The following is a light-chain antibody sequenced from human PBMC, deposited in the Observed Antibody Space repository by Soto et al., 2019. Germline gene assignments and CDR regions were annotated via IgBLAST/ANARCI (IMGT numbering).Light chain of an antibody. V-gene: IGKV3-15*01. CDR1: QSISSD. Sequence: EIVMTQSPASLSVSPGERVTLSCRASQSISSDLAWYQHKPGQAPRLLMYGASTRATGTPARFCGSGSGTEFTLTISSLQSEDFAVYFCHQYNNWPPITFGQGTRLEIK. CDR3: HQYNNWPPIT. J-gene: IGKJ5*01. CDR2: GAS.